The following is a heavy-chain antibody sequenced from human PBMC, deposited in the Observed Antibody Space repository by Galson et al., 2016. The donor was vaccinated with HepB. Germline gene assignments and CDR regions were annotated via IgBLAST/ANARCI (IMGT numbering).Heavy chain of an antibody. CDR2: VYQDGRDS. D-gene: IGHD1-14*01. V-gene: IGHV3-7*03. CDR1: GSAFTTYW. J-gene: IGHJ4*02. CDR3: ARESLYN. Sequence: SLRLSCAASGSAFTTYWMTWVRQAPGKGLKFVAAVYQDGRDSYYVDSVRGRFTISRDNDRNILYLQMNRLRVEDTAIYYCARESLYNWGRGTLVTVSS.